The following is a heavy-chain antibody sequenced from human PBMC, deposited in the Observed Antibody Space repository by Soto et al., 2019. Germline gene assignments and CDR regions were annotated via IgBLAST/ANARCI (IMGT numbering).Heavy chain of an antibody. D-gene: IGHD3-16*01. V-gene: IGHV4-59*01. Sequence: SETLSLTCTVSGGSITDYYWSWIRQPPGKALEWIGYGYHSVSIHYNPSLKSRVTISVDTSENQFSLRLSSVTAADTAVYYCARAFAGFGAYWYFDLWGRGTLVTVSS. CDR3: ARAFAGFGAYWYFDL. J-gene: IGHJ2*01. CDR2: GYHSVSI. CDR1: GGSITDYY.